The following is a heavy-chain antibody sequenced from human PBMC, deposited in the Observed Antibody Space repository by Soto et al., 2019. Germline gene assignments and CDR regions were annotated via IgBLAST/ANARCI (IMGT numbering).Heavy chain of an antibody. CDR1: GFTFSSNA. D-gene: IGHD3-10*01. CDR2: VSGDGYAS. Sequence: EVRLLESGGGLVQPGGSLRLSCAGSGFTFSSNAMSWVRQAPGQGLEWVSSVSGDGYASDYADSVKGRFTVSRHNSKNPLYLQINSLRAEDTAVYYCAIRHYYGSGSFALATWGQGTLVTVSS. J-gene: IGHJ4*03. V-gene: IGHV3-23*01. CDR3: AIRHYYGSGSFALAT.